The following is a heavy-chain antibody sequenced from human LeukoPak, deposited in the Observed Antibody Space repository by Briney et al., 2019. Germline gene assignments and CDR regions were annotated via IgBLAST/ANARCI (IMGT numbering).Heavy chain of an antibody. CDR1: GYTLTELS. J-gene: IGHJ5*02. CDR3: ATVMWYSVAVNGDWFDP. CDR2: FDPEDGET. V-gene: IGHV1-24*01. Sequence: ASVEVSCKVSGYTLTELSMHWVRQAPGKELEWMGGFDPEDGETIYAQKFQGRVTMTEDTSTDTAYMELSSLRYEDTAVYYCATVMWYSVAVNGDWFDPWGQEPWSPSPQ. D-gene: IGHD6-19*01.